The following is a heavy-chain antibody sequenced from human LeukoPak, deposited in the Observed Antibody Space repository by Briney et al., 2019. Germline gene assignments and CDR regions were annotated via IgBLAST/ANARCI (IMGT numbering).Heavy chain of an antibody. CDR3: ARAGAAGKSDY. D-gene: IGHD6-13*01. CDR1: GFTVSSNY. J-gene: IGHJ4*02. Sequence: GSLRLSCAASGFTVSSNYMSWVRQPPGKGLEWIGEINHSGSTNYNPSLKSRVTISVDTSKNQFSLKLSSVTAADTAVYYCARAGAAGKSDYWGQGTLVTVSS. V-gene: IGHV4-34*01. CDR2: INHSGST.